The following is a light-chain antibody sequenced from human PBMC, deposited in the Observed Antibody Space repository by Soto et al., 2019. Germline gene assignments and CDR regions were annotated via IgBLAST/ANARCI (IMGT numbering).Light chain of an antibody. CDR3: QSFDNGLLAYV. CDR2: ADN. CDR1: SSNVGPGDA. Sequence: QSVLTQPPSISGAPGQRVTISCTGASSNVGPGDAVHWYQHIPGTAPNLLIYADNSRPSGVPDRFSASKSGTSASLAITGLQAEDAADYYCQSFDNGLLAYVFGTGTKLTVL. J-gene: IGLJ1*01. V-gene: IGLV1-40*01.